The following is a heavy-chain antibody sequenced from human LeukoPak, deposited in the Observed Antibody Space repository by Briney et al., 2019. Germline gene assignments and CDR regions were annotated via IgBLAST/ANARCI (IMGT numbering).Heavy chain of an antibody. CDR1: GFTFSDYY. Sequence: GGSLRLSCAASGFTFSDYYMNWSRQTPGKGLEWISYINTGGTTIYYADSVKGRFTISRDDAKNSLCLQMNNLRVEETALYYCARALTDYWGQGTLVTVSS. CDR2: INTGGTTI. CDR3: ARALTDY. J-gene: IGHJ4*02. V-gene: IGHV3-11*01.